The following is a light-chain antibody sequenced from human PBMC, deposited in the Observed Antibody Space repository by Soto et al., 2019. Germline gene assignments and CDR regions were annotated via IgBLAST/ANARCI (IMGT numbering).Light chain of an antibody. V-gene: IGKV3-20*01. J-gene: IGKJ1*01. Sequence: EIVLTQSPATLSLSPGERATLSCRASQSVSNYLAWYQQKPGQAPRLLIYGASSRATGIPDRVSGSGSGTDFTLTITSLEPEDCPVYYCQQYGSSRTFGQATKVDIK. CDR2: GAS. CDR3: QQYGSSRT. CDR1: QSVSNY.